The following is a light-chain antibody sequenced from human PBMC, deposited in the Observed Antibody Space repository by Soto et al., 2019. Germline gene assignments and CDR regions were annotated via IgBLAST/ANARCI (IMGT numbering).Light chain of an antibody. Sequence: DIQMTPSPSSLSASVGARVTITCRASQSISNYLNWYQQKPGKAPNLLIYAVSNWQSGVPSRFSGSGPGTDFTLTISSLEPEDFAVYYCQQRSNWPITFGQGTRLEIK. V-gene: IGKV1-39*01. J-gene: IGKJ5*01. CDR3: QQRSNWPIT. CDR1: QSISNY. CDR2: AVS.